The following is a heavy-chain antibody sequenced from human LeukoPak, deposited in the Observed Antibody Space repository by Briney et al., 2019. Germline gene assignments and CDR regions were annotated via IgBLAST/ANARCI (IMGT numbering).Heavy chain of an antibody. V-gene: IGHV1-18*01. CDR3: ARDSPASGIAPTFDP. J-gene: IGHJ5*02. CDR1: GYTFTSYG. Sequence: ASVKVSCKASGYTFTSYGISWVRQAPGQGLEWMGWISAYNGNTNYAQKSQGRVTMTTDTSTSTAYMELRSLRSDDTAVYYCARDSPASGIAPTFDPWGQGTLVTVSS. CDR2: ISAYNGNT. D-gene: IGHD6-13*01.